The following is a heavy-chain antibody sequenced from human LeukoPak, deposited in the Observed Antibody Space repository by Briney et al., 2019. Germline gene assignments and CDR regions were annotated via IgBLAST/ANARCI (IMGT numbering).Heavy chain of an antibody. J-gene: IGHJ4*02. V-gene: IGHV3-23*01. Sequence: GGSLRLSCAASGFTFGSYAMSWVRQAPGKGLEWVSAISGSGAGTYYADSVKGRFTISRDNSENTLYLQMNSLRAEDTAVYYCAKPISGSYYPFDYWGQGTLVTVSS. CDR1: GFTFGSYA. CDR3: AKPISGSYYPFDY. D-gene: IGHD1-26*01. CDR2: ISGSGAGT.